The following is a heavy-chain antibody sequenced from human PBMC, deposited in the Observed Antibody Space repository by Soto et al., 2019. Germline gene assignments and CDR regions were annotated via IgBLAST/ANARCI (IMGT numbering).Heavy chain of an antibody. V-gene: IGHV3-21*01. Sequence: GGSLRLSCAASGFTFSSYSMNWVRQAPGKGLEWVSSISSSSSYKYYADSVKGRFTISRDTAKNSLFLQMNSLRAEDTAVYYWGRNKLYSGATLLDYGGQGTQV. CDR2: ISSSSSYK. CDR1: GFTFSSYS. CDR3: GRNKLYSGATLLDY. D-gene: IGHD2-2*02. J-gene: IGHJ4*02.